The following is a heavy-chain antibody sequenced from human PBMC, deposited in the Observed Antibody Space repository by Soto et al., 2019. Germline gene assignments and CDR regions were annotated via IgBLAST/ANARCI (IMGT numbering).Heavy chain of an antibody. D-gene: IGHD3-3*01. J-gene: IGHJ6*02. CDR2: VYTSAEGGAT. CDR1: GLSVSNAW. V-gene: IGHV3-15*07. CDR3: TTGSVEGF. Sequence: GETLSLSCSASGLSVSNAWMNWVRQAPGKGLEWVGRVYTSAEGGATHYAAPVKGRFTISRDDSINTVYLQMNSLMTEDTAVYYCTTGSVEGFWGQGTTVTVSS.